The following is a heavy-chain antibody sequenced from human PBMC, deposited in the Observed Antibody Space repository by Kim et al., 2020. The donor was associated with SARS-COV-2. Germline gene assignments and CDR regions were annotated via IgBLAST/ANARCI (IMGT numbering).Heavy chain of an antibody. CDR1: GGSISSSSYY. CDR2: IYYSGSN. J-gene: IGHJ2*01. Sequence: SETLSLTCTVSGGSISSSSYYWGWIRQPPGKGLEWIGSIYYSGSNYYNPSLKSRVTISVDTSKNQFSLKLSSVTAADTAVYYCARLEYYGSGSYYPSWYFDLWGRGTLVTVSS. D-gene: IGHD3-10*01. CDR3: ARLEYYGSGSYYPSWYFDL. V-gene: IGHV4-39*01.